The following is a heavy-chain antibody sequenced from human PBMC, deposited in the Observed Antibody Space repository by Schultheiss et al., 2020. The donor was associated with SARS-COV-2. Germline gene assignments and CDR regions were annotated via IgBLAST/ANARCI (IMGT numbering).Heavy chain of an antibody. V-gene: IGHV3-30*18. CDR1: GFTFSSYA. J-gene: IGHJ4*02. D-gene: IGHD3-10*01. CDR3: AKILWFGEFRSDLDY. Sequence: GGSLRLSCAASGFTFSSYAMSWVRQAPGKGLEWVAVISYDGSNKYYADSVKGRFTISRDNSKNTLYLQMNSLRAEDTAVYYCAKILWFGEFRSDLDYWGQGTLVTVSS. CDR2: ISYDGSNK.